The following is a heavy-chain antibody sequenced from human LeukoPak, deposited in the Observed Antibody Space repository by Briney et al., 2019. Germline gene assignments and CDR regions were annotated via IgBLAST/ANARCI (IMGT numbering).Heavy chain of an antibody. CDR2: IYSGGST. J-gene: IGHJ4*02. D-gene: IGHD1-26*01. Sequence: GGSLRLSCAASGFTVSSNYMSWVRQAPGEGLEWVSVIYSGGSTYYADSVTGRFTISRDNSKNTLYLQMNSLRAEDTAVYYCARGDLGAAFDYWGQGTLVTVSS. CDR3: ARGDLGAAFDY. V-gene: IGHV3-53*01. CDR1: GFTVSSNY.